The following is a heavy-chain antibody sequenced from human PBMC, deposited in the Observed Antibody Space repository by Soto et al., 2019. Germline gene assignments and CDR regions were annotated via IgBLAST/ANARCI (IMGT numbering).Heavy chain of an antibody. CDR1: EYSCVNYG. D-gene: IGHD4-17*01. CDR3: ARQPYGDYYYYGMDV. Sequence: GVPLRIWWRVAEYSCVNYGVGWVRQMPGKGLEWMGIIYPGDSDTRYSPSFQGQVTISADKSISTAYLQWSSLKASDTAMYYCARQPYGDYYYYGMDVWGQGTTVT. CDR2: IYPGDSDT. J-gene: IGHJ6*02. V-gene: IGHV5-51*01.